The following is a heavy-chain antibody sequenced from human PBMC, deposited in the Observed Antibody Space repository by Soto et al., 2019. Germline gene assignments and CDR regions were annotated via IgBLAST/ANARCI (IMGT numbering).Heavy chain of an antibody. CDR2: IWYDGTGK. CDR3: ARDRLQFYFYYGMDV. J-gene: IGHJ6*01. Sequence: QVQLVESGGGVVQPGRSLRLSCAASGFTFSNCGMHWVRQAPGKGLEWVAVIWYDGTGKYYADSVKGRFTISRDNSKNTLYLQMNSLRVEDTAVYYCARDRLQFYFYYGMDVWGQGTTVTVSS. CDR1: GFTFSNCG. V-gene: IGHV3-33*01. D-gene: IGHD2-15*01.